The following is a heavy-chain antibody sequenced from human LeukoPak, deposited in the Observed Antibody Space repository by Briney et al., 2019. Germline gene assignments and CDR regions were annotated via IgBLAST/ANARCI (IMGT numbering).Heavy chain of an antibody. Sequence: GGSLRLSCAASGFIFSNSWMNWVRQAPGKGLEWVSSISSSSSYIYYADSVKGRFTISRDNAKNSLYLQMNSLRAEDTAVYYCARDRPGYYYDSSGRRDAFDIWGQGTMVTVSS. CDR1: GFIFSNSW. D-gene: IGHD3-22*01. CDR2: ISSSSSYI. V-gene: IGHV3-21*01. J-gene: IGHJ3*02. CDR3: ARDRPGYYYDSSGRRDAFDI.